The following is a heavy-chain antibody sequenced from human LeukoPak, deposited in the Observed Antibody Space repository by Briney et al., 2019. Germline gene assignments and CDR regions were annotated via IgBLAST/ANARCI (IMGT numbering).Heavy chain of an antibody. J-gene: IGHJ5*02. CDR2: ISSSSSTI. CDR1: GFTFSSYR. V-gene: IGHV3-48*01. Sequence: GGSLRLSCAASGFTFSSYRMTWVRQAPGKGLEWVSYISSSSSTIYYADSVKGRFTISRDNAKNSLYLRMNSLRAEDTAVYYCARDGDSSGYYYWFDPWGQGTLVTVSS. D-gene: IGHD3-22*01. CDR3: ARDGDSSGYYYWFDP.